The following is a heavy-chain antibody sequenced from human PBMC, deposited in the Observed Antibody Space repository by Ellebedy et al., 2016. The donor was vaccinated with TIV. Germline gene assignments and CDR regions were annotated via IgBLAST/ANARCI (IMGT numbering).Heavy chain of an antibody. V-gene: IGHV3-30-3*01. CDR2: ISYDGSNK. Sequence: GESLKISXAASGFTFSSYAMHWVRQAPGKGLEWVAVISYDGSNKYYADSVKGRFTISRDNSKNTLYLQMNSLRAEDTAVYYCARDYYGSGSSYGMDVWGQGTTVTVSS. D-gene: IGHD3-10*01. CDR3: ARDYYGSGSSYGMDV. CDR1: GFTFSSYA. J-gene: IGHJ6*02.